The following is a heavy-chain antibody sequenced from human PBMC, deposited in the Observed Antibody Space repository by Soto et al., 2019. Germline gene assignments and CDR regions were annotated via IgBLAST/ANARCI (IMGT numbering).Heavy chain of an antibody. V-gene: IGHV1-69*01. CDR3: ARGRDGYLFDY. Sequence: QVQLVQSGAEVKKPGSSVKVSCKASGGTFSSYAISWVRQAPGQGLEWMRGVIPIFGTANYAQKGQGRVTITADESTRTAYMELSSLRSEDTAVYYCARGRDGYLFDYWGQGTMVTVSS. J-gene: IGHJ4*02. D-gene: IGHD5-12*01. CDR2: VIPIFGTA. CDR1: GGTFSSYA.